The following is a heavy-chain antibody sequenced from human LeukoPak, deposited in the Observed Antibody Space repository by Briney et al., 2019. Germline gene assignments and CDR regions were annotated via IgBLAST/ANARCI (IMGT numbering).Heavy chain of an antibody. D-gene: IGHD3-3*02. CDR2: ISTNGGST. CDR1: GFTFSSYA. CDR3: ARDSRSVPTAFYYGVDV. J-gene: IGHJ6*02. Sequence: PGGSLRLSCAASGFTFSSYAMYWFRQAPGQGLEYVSAISTNGGSTFYGNSMKGRFTVSRDNSKSMLYLQMGSLTAEDMAVYYCARDSRSVPTAFYYGVDVWGQGTTVAVSS. V-gene: IGHV3-64*01.